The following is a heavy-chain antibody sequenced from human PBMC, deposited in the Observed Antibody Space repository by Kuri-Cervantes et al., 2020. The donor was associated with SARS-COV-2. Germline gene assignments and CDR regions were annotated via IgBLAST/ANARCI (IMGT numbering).Heavy chain of an antibody. CDR1: GGSFSGYY. J-gene: IGHJ5*02. D-gene: IGHD5-12*01. V-gene: IGHV4-34*01. Sequence: SETLSLTCAVYGGSFSGYYWSWIRQPPGKGLEWIGEINHSGSTNDNPSLKSRVTISVDTSKNQFSLKLSSVTAADTAVYYCARDLSGYNRFDPWGQGTLVTVSS. CDR3: ARDLSGYNRFDP. CDR2: INHSGST.